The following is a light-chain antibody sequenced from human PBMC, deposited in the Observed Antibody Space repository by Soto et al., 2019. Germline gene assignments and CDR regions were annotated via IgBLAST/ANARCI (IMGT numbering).Light chain of an antibody. CDR2: EVS. CDR3: YSYTGTSTYV. Sequence: QSALTQPASVSGSPGQSITISCTGTSSDVCSYNYVSWYQHHPGKAPKLMIYEVSNRPSGVSHRFSGSKSGNTASLTISGLQAEDETIYYCYSYTGTSTYVFGTGTKVTVL. V-gene: IGLV2-14*01. J-gene: IGLJ1*01. CDR1: SSDVCSYNY.